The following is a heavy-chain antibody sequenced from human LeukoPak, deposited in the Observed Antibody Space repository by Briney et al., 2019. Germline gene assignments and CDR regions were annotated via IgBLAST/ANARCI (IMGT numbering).Heavy chain of an antibody. CDR3: ATGAGCGY. V-gene: IGHV3-7*03. D-gene: IGHD6-19*01. J-gene: IGHJ4*02. CDR1: GFTFSSYW. Sequence: GGSLRLSCAASGFTFSSYWMTWVRQAPGKGLEWEANIKQDGSESNYVDSVKGRFTISRDNAKNSLYLQMNTLRDEDTAVYYCATGAGCGYWGQGTLVTVSS. CDR2: IKQDGSES.